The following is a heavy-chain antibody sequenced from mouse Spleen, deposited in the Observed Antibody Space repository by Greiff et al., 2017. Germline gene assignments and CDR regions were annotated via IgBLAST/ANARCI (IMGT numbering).Heavy chain of an antibody. CDR2: INPNNGGT. V-gene: IGHV1-26*01. CDR3: ARWDGSSYDYAMDY. J-gene: IGHJ4*01. D-gene: IGHD1-1*01. CDR1: GYTFTDYY. Sequence: EVQVQQSGPELVKPGASVKISCKASGYTFTDYYMNWVKQSHGKSLEWIGDINPNNGGTSYNQKFKGKATLTVDKSSSTAYMELRSLTSEDSAVYYCARWDGSSYDYAMDYWGQGTSVTVSS.